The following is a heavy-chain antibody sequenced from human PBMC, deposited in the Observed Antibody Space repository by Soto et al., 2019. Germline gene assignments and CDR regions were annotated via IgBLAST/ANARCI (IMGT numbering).Heavy chain of an antibody. V-gene: IGHV4-39*02. D-gene: IGHD5-12*01. CDR3: GREGRYRNYYYTGMGV. CDR2: ISYSGST. Sequence: SETLSLTCSVSSGSISTSGYYWGWIRQPPGTGLEWIGGISYSGSTYYNPSLKSRLTISVDTSKNHFSLKLTSVTAADTAVYYCGREGRYRNYYYTGMGVGGKGTTVTVS. CDR1: SGSISTSGYY. J-gene: IGHJ6*04.